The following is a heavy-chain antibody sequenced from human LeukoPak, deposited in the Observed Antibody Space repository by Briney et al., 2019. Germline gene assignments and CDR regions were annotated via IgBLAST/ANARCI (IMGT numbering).Heavy chain of an antibody. V-gene: IGHV4-61*09. CDR1: GGSISSGSYY. Sequence: SETLSLTCTVSGGSISSGSYYCSWIRQPAGKGLEWIGHIYKSGSTNYNPSLKRRVTISVDKSKNQFSLKLSSVTAADTAVYYCARGPGPEAFDIWGQGTMVTVSS. D-gene: IGHD1-14*01. CDR3: ARGPGPEAFDI. J-gene: IGHJ3*02. CDR2: IYKSGST.